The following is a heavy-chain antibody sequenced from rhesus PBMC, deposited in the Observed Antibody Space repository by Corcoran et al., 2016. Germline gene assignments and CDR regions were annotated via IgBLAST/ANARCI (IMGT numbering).Heavy chain of an antibody. CDR2: ISGSGGST. Sequence: QLQLQESGPGLVKPSETLSLTCAVSGGSISSNYWSWIRQPPGKGLELIGRISGSGGSTDYSPSLKSRVTISPDTSKNQFSLKLSSVTAADTAVYYCARGIAGTTSLYIDLWGPGTPITISS. CDR3: ARGIAGTTSLYIDL. D-gene: IGHD1-20*01. J-gene: IGHJ2*01. V-gene: IGHV4-173*01. CDR1: GGSISSNY.